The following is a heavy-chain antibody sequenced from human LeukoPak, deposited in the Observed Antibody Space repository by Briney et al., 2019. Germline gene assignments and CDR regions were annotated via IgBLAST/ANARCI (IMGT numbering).Heavy chain of an antibody. CDR1: GFTFSSNS. CDR2: IRYDGSNK. Sequence: GGSLRLSCAASGFTFSSNSMNWVRQAPGKGLEWVAFIRYDGSNKYYADSVKGRFTISRYNSKNTLYLQMNSLRAEDTAVYYCAKGGSYRVRGVIILFDYWGQGTLVTVSS. J-gene: IGHJ4*02. D-gene: IGHD3-10*01. CDR3: AKGGSYRVRGVIILFDY. V-gene: IGHV3-30*02.